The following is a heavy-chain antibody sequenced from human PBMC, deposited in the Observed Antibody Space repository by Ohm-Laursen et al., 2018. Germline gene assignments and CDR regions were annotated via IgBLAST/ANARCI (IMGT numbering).Heavy chain of an antibody. J-gene: IGHJ4*02. CDR2: IKQDGSEK. CDR3: PKEGQGGVPFDY. Sequence: SLRLSCAASGFSFSADWMYWVRQAPGKGLEWVANIKQDGSEKYYVDSVKGRFTISRDNAKNSLYLQMNSLRAEDTAVYYCPKEGQGGVPFDYWGQGTLVTVSS. CDR1: GFSFSADW. D-gene: IGHD2-8*01. V-gene: IGHV3-7*01.